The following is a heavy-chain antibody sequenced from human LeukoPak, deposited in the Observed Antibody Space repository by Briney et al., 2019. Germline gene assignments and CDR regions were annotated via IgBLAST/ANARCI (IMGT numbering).Heavy chain of an antibody. CDR3: ARAGTALVRGVITNYYYYYMDV. CDR2: LYHTGSA. V-gene: IGHV4-39*02. CDR1: GGSISSNNYY. J-gene: IGHJ6*03. Sequence: SETLSLTCTVSGGSISSNNYYWGWIRQPPGKGLEWIGSLYHTGSAYYNPSLKSRVTISMDVSKNHFSLKLSSVTAADTAVYYCARAGTALVRGVITNYYYYYMDVWGKGTTVTVSS. D-gene: IGHD3-10*01.